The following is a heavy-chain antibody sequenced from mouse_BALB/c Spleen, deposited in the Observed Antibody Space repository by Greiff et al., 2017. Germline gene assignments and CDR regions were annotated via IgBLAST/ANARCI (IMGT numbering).Heavy chain of an antibody. V-gene: IGHV1S81*02. J-gene: IGHJ3*01. CDR3: ARRGRTGPFAY. D-gene: IGHD4-1*01. Sequence: QVQLQQPGAELVKPGASVKLSCKASGYTFTSYWMHWVKQRPGQGLEWIGEINPSNGRTNYNEKFKSKATLTVDKSSSTAYMQLSSLTSEDSAVYYCARRGRTGPFAYWGQGTLVTVSA. CDR1: GYTFTSYW. CDR2: INPSNGRT.